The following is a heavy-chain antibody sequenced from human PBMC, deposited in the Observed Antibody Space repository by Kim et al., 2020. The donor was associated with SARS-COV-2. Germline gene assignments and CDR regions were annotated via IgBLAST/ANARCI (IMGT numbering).Heavy chain of an antibody. CDR2: ISAYNGNT. J-gene: IGHJ2*01. CDR1: GYTFTSYG. CDR3: ARDHLGDINCSGGSCYRGMRYWYFDL. Sequence: ASVKVSCKASGYTFTSYGISWVRQAPGQGLEWMGWISAYNGNTNYAQKLQGRVTMTTDTSTSTAYMELRSLRSDDTAVYYCARDHLGDINCSGGSCYRGMRYWYFDLWGRGTLVTVSS. V-gene: IGHV1-18*01. D-gene: IGHD2-15*01.